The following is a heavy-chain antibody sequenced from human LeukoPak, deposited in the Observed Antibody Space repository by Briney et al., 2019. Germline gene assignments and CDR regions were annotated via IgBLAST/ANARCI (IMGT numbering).Heavy chain of an antibody. D-gene: IGHD5-18*01. Sequence: GGSLRLSCAASGFTFNNYAMNWVRQAPGKGLEWVSTISGSGDTTYYADSVKGRFTISRDNSKNTLYLQMNSLRAEDTAVYYCAKAKTQAMVLPGNYWGQGTLATVSS. CDR3: AKAKTQAMVLPGNY. CDR2: ISGSGDTT. V-gene: IGHV3-23*01. CDR1: GFTFNNYA. J-gene: IGHJ4*02.